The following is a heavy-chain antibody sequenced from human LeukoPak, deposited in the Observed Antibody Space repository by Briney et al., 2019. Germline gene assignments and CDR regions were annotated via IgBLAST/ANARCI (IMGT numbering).Heavy chain of an antibody. Sequence: PETLSLTCTVSGGSISSYYWSWIRQPPGKRLEWIGYIYYSGSTNYNPSLKSRVTISVDTSKNQFSLKLTSVTAADTAVYYCARYEVHLGIFDYWGQGTLVTVSS. V-gene: IGHV4-59*01. CDR3: ARYEVHLGIFDY. CDR1: GGSISSYY. CDR2: IYYSGST. J-gene: IGHJ4*02. D-gene: IGHD1-1*01.